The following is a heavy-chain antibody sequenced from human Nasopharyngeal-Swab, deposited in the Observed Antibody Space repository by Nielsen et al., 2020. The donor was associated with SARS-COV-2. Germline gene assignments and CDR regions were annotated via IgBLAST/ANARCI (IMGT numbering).Heavy chain of an antibody. CDR2: ISYTGGT. Sequence: SETLSLTCSVSGASIRDYYWSWIRQPLGKGLEWIGYISYTGGTNQNPSLKSRATISVDTSRNQFSLKLSSMTAADTAMYYCAAYTKSYPPPRFCFDCWGQGTLVTVSS. CDR3: AAYTKSYPPPRFCFDC. J-gene: IGHJ4*02. CDR1: GASIRDYY. V-gene: IGHV4-59*01. D-gene: IGHD1-26*01.